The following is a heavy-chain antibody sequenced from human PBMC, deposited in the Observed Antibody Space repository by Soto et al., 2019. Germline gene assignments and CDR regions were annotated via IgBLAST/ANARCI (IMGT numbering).Heavy chain of an antibody. CDR2: ISPHNGNT. CDR3: ARGRDYGDFYFDY. Sequence: QVQLVQSGAEVKKPGASVKVSCKASGYTFTNFGINWVRQAPGLGLEWVGWISPHNGNTQTVEKLQGRVTMTTDTSTSTAYMELRSLRSDDTAVYYCARGRDYGDFYFDYWGQGTLVTVSS. V-gene: IGHV1-18*01. J-gene: IGHJ4*02. D-gene: IGHD4-17*01. CDR1: GYTFTNFG.